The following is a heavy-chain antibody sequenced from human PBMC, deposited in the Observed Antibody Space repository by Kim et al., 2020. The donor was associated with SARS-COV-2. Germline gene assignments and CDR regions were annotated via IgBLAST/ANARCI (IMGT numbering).Heavy chain of an antibody. V-gene: IGHV4-39*01. CDR2: IYYSGST. CDR1: GGSISSSSYY. J-gene: IGHJ4*02. CDR3: ARRGLEQWLTFDY. D-gene: IGHD6-19*01. Sequence: SETLSLTCTVSGGSISSSSYYWGWIRQPPGKGLEWIGSIYYSGSTYYNPSLKSRVTISVDTSKNQFSLKLSSVTAADTAVYYCARRGLEQWLTFDYWGQG.